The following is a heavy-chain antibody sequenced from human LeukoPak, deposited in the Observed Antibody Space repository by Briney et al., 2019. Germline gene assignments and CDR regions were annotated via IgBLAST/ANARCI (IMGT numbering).Heavy chain of an antibody. V-gene: IGHV1-2*02. CDR1: GYTFADYY. CDR2: MNPNSGDT. J-gene: IGHJ5*02. CDR3: ARTTYYDILTGYYIGWFDP. Sequence: ASVKVSCKASGYTFADYYIHWVRQAPGQGLEWVGWMNPNSGDTNYARSFQGRVTMTRDTSISTAYMELSRLRFDDTAVYYCARTTYYDILTGYYIGWFDPWGQGTLVTVSS. D-gene: IGHD3-9*01.